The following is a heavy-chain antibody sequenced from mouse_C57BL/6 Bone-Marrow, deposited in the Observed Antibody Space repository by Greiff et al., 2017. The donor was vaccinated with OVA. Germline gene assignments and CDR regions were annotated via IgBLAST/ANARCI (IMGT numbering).Heavy chain of an antibody. J-gene: IGHJ4*01. V-gene: IGHV1-80*01. D-gene: IGHD1-1*01. CDR3: ARSPYYYGSSYYYAMDY. CDR1: GYAFSSYW. Sequence: VKLQESGAELVKPGASVKISCKASGYAFSSYWMNWVKQRPGKGLEWIGQIYPGDGDTNYNGKFKGKATLTADKSSSTAYMQLSSLTSEDSAVYFCARSPYYYGSSYYYAMDYWGQGTSVTVSS. CDR2: IYPGDGDT.